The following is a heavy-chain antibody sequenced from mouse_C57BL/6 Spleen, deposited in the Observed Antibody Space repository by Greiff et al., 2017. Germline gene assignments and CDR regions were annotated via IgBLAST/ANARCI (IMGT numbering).Heavy chain of an antibody. CDR1: GYTFTSYW. Sequence: QVQLQQPGAELVRPGSSVKLSCKASGYTFTSYWMHWVKQRPIQGLEWIGNIDPSDSDTHYNQKFKDKATLTVDKSSSTAYMQLSSLTAEDSAVYYSARDVNYYAMDYWGQGTSVTVSS. V-gene: IGHV1-52*01. CDR3: ARDVNYYAMDY. J-gene: IGHJ4*01. CDR2: IDPSDSDT.